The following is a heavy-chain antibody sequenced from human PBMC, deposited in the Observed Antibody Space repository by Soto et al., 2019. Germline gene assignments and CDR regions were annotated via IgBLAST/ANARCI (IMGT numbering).Heavy chain of an antibody. V-gene: IGHV1-2*04. CDR1: GYPFTGYY. Sequence: GASVKVSCKASGYPFTGYYMHWVRQAPGQGLEWMGWINPNSGGTNYAQKFQGWVTMTRDTSISTAYMELSRLRAEDTAVYYCARVSWREKYGMDVWGQGATVTVSS. CDR3: ARVSWREKYGMDV. CDR2: INPNSGGT. J-gene: IGHJ6*02.